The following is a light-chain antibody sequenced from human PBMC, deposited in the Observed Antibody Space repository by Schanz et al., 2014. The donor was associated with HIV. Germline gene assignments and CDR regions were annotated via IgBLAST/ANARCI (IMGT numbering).Light chain of an antibody. CDR3: LQYDDESYS. V-gene: IGKV1-5*03. CDR1: QSVSTW. CDR2: EAS. J-gene: IGKJ2*01. Sequence: DIQMTQSPSTLSASVGDRISITCRASQSVSTWLAWYQQKPVQAPKLLISEASILETGVPSTFSGSGSGTVFTLSISTLQTDDFATYYCLQYDDESYSFGQGTKLEIK.